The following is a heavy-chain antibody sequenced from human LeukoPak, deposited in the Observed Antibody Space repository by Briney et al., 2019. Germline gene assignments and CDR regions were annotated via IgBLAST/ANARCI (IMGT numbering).Heavy chain of an antibody. V-gene: IGHV3-33*01. D-gene: IGHD6-13*01. CDR3: ARGGDSSSWYNWFDP. J-gene: IGHJ5*02. Sequence: PGRSLRLSCAASGFTFSSYGMPWVRQAPGKGLEWVAVIWYGGSNKYYADSVKGRFTISRDNSKNTLYLQMNSLRAEDTAVYYCARGGDSSSWYNWFDPWDQGTLVTVSS. CDR1: GFTFSSYG. CDR2: IWYGGSNK.